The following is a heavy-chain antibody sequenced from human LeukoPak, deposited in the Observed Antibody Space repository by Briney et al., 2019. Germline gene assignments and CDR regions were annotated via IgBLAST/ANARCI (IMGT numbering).Heavy chain of an antibody. V-gene: IGHV3-21*01. J-gene: IGHJ3*02. D-gene: IGHD3-10*02. CDR1: GFTFSSYS. Sequence: GGSVRLSCAASGFTFSSYSMNWVRQAPGKGLEWVSSISSSSSYIYYADSVKGRFTISRDNAKNTLYLQMNSLRAEDTAVYYCAREAMFDAFDIWGQGTLVTVSS. CDR3: AREAMFDAFDI. CDR2: ISSSSSYI.